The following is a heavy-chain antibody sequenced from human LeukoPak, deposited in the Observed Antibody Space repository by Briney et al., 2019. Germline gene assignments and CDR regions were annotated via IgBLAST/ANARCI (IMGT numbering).Heavy chain of an antibody. V-gene: IGHV3-23*01. Sequence: GGSLRLSCAASGFTFSSYAVNWVRQAPGKGLEWVSSITGTGDRTYYADSVKGRFTISRDNPKKTLHLQMGSLRVEDTAVYYCAKGPTSSWNDNSDGFEGNSWYFDLWGRGTRVTVSS. CDR2: ITGTGDRT. CDR1: GFTFSSYA. D-gene: IGHD1-1*01. J-gene: IGHJ2*01. CDR3: AKGPTSSWNDNSDGFEGNSWYFDL.